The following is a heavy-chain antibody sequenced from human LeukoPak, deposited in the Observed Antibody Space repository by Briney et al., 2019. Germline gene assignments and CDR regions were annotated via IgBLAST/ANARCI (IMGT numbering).Heavy chain of an antibody. D-gene: IGHD7-27*01. J-gene: IGHJ4*02. V-gene: IGHV3-30*04. CDR2: MSYDGSNK. CDR1: GFTFSNFA. Sequence: GGSLRLSCAASGFTFSNFAMHWVRQAPGKGLGWVAMMSYDGSNKYTDSVKGRFTISRDNSKNMVDLYMSNLKIEDTAVYYCARDSWGFDFWGQGTLVTVSS. CDR3: ARDSWGFDF.